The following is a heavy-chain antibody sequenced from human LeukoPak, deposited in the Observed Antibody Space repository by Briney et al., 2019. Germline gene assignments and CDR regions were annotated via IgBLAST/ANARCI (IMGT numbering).Heavy chain of an antibody. CDR3: ACVLRYSNYYGRDV. V-gene: IGHV4-59*01. CDR2: IYYSGST. Sequence: SSETLSLTCTVSGGSISSYYWSWIPQPPGKGLECIGYIYYSGSTNYNPSLKSRVTISLDTSKNQFSLKLSSVTAADTAVYYCACVLRYSNYYGRDVWGQGTTVTVSS. CDR1: GGSISSYY. J-gene: IGHJ6*02. D-gene: IGHD3-9*01.